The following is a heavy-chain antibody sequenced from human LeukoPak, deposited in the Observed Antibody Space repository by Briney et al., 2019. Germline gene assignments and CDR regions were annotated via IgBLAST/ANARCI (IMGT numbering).Heavy chain of an antibody. Sequence: GGYLRLSCAASGFTFSSYSMNWVRQAPGKGLEWVSSISSSSSYIYYADSVRGRFTISRDNAKNSLYLQMNSLRAEDTAVYYCARGALMVVITRFDYRGQGTLVTVSS. CDR3: ARGALMVVITRFDY. CDR1: GFTFSSYS. V-gene: IGHV3-21*01. CDR2: ISSSSSYI. D-gene: IGHD3-22*01. J-gene: IGHJ4*02.